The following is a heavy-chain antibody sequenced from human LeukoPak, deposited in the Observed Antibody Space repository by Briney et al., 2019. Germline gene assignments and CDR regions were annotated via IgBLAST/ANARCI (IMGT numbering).Heavy chain of an antibody. CDR1: GGSISSYY. V-gene: IGHV4-59*12. Sequence: SETLSLTCTVSGGSISSYYWSWIRQPPGKGLEWIGYIYYSGSTNYNPSLKSRVTISVDTSKNQFSLKLSSVTAADTAVYYCAIESSSSDYYYGMDVWGQGTTVTVSS. D-gene: IGHD6-6*01. CDR3: AIESSSSDYYYGMDV. J-gene: IGHJ6*02. CDR2: IYYSGST.